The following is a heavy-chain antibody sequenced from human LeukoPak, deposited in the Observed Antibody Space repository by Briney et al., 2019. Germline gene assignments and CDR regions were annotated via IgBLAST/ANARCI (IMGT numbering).Heavy chain of an antibody. V-gene: IGHV3-53*01. Sequence: GGSLRLSCAASGFTVGRSYMSWVRQAPGKELEWVSIMYRDGNTYYADSVKGRFTISRDNSKNTLYLHMNGLRVEDTAMYYCARDSGDGDYEPLDSWGQGTLVTVSS. CDR3: ARDSGDGDYEPLDS. J-gene: IGHJ4*02. CDR2: MYRDGNT. CDR1: GFTVGRSY. D-gene: IGHD4-17*01.